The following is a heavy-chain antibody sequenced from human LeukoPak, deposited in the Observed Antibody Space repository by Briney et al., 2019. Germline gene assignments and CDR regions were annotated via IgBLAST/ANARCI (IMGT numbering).Heavy chain of an antibody. CDR2: INHSGST. J-gene: IGHJ4*02. V-gene: IGHV4-34*01. Sequence: PSETLSLTCAVYGGSFSGYYWSWIRQPPGKGLEWIGEINHSGSTNYNPSLKSRVTISVDTSKNQFSLKLSSVTAADTAVYYCARGRRYSSSWYPSYYFDYWGQGTLVTVSS. D-gene: IGHD6-13*01. CDR3: ARGRRYSSSWYPSYYFDY. CDR1: GGSFSGYY.